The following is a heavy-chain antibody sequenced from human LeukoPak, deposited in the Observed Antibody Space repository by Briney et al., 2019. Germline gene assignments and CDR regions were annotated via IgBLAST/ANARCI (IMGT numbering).Heavy chain of an antibody. Sequence: GGSLRLSCAASGFTFSSHWVTWVRQAPGEGLEWAANIKQDGSEKYYVDSVKGRFTISRDNSKNTLYLQMNSLRAEDTAVYYCAKDRLYGDYYFDYWGQGTLVTVSS. V-gene: IGHV3-7*01. CDR3: AKDRLYGDYYFDY. CDR1: GFTFSSHW. CDR2: IKQDGSEK. D-gene: IGHD4-17*01. J-gene: IGHJ4*02.